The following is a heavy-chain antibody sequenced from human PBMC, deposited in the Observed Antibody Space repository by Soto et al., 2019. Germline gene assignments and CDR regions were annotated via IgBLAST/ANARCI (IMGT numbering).Heavy chain of an antibody. D-gene: IGHD3-3*01. CDR3: ARLTTRYYYGMDV. Sequence: VASLKSSCNGSGYSFTSYWIGWVRQMPGKGLEWMGIIYPGDSDTRYSPSFQGQVTISADKSISTAYLQWSSLKASDTAMYYCARLTTRYYYGMDVWGQGTTVTVSS. CDR2: IYPGDSDT. CDR1: GYSFTSYW. V-gene: IGHV5-51*01. J-gene: IGHJ6*02.